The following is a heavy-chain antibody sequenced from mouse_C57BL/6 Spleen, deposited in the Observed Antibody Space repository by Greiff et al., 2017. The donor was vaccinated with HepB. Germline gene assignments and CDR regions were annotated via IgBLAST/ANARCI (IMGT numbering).Heavy chain of an antibody. J-gene: IGHJ3*01. CDR1: GYAFSSYW. Sequence: QVQLKQSGAELVKPGASVKISCKASGYAFSSYWMNWVKQRPGKGLEWIGQIYPGDGDTNYNGKFKGKATLTADKSSSTAYMQLSSLTSEDSAVYFCAPHYGSSSAWFAYWGQGTLVTVSA. V-gene: IGHV1-80*01. CDR2: IYPGDGDT. D-gene: IGHD1-1*01. CDR3: APHYGSSSAWFAY.